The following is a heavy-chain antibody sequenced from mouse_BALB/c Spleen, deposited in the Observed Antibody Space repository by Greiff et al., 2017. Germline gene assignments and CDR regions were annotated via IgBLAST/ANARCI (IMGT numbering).Heavy chain of an antibody. D-gene: IGHD2-4*01. J-gene: IGHJ3*01. CDR1: GFTFSSYA. V-gene: IGHV5-9-4*01. CDR2: ISSGGSYT. CDR3: ARDDDYDGFAY. Sequence: EVNVVESGGGLVKPGGSLKLSCAASGFTFSSYAMSWVRQSPEKRLEWVAEISSGGSYTYYPDTVTGRFTISRDNAKNTLYLEMSRLRSEDTAMYYCARDDDYDGFAYWGQGTLVTVSA.